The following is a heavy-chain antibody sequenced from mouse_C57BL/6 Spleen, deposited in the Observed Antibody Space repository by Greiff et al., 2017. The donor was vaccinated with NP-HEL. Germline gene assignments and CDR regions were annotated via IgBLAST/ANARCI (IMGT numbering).Heavy chain of an antibody. D-gene: IGHD2-5*01. J-gene: IGHJ4*01. V-gene: IGHV1-82*01. Sequence: VQLQQSGPELVKPGASVKISCKASGYAFSSSWMNWVKQRPGKGLEWIGRIYPGDGDTNYNGKFKGKATLTADKSSSTAYMQLSSLTSEDSAVYFCARDAYSNYEMDYWGQGTSVNVAS. CDR1: GYAFSSSW. CDR3: ARDAYSNYEMDY. CDR2: IYPGDGDT.